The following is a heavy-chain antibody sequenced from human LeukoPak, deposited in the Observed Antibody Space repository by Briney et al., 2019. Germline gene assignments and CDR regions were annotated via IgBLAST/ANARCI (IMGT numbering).Heavy chain of an antibody. V-gene: IGHV1-46*01. J-gene: IGHJ4*02. CDR1: GYTFTSYY. CDR2: INPSGGST. D-gene: IGHD3-3*01. Sequence: ASVKVTCKASGYTFTSYYMHWVRRAPGQGLEWMGIINPSGGSTSYAQKFQGRVTMTRDTSTSTVYMELSSLRSEDTAVYYCATSLRFLEWLLYWGQGTLVTVSS. CDR3: ATSLRFLEWLLY.